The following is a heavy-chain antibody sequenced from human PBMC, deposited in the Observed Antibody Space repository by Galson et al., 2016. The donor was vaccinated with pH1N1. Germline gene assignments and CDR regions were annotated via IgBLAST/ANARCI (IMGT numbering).Heavy chain of an antibody. D-gene: IGHD3-9*01. CDR2: IRSKVYGGTT. V-gene: IGHV3-49*04. CDR3: TRARYNLLTGYLIDY. Sequence: SLRLSCAASGFGFGDYAMSWVRQAPGKGLEWVGLIRSKVYGGTTEYAASVKGRFTILRDDSKYIAYLQMNSLRTEDTAVYFCTRARYNLLTGYLIDYWGQGTLVTVSS. J-gene: IGHJ4*02. CDR1: GFGFGDYA.